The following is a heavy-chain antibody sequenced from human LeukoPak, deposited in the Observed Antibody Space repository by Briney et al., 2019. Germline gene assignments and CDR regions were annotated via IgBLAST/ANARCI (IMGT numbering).Heavy chain of an antibody. CDR3: ARDYDSSGYYVFDY. V-gene: IGHV3-7*01. J-gene: IGHJ4*02. CDR2: IKQDGSEK. Sequence: GGSLRLSCAASGFTFSSYWMSWVRQAPGKGLEWVANIKQDGSEKYYVDSVKGRFTISRDNAKNSLYLQMNSLRAEDTAVYYCARDYDSSGYYVFDYWGQGTLVTVSP. CDR1: GFTFSSYW. D-gene: IGHD3-22*01.